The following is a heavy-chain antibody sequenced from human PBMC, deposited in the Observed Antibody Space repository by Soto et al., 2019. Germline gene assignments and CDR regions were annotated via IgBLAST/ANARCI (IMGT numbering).Heavy chain of an antibody. D-gene: IGHD1-26*01. CDR3: ARLIGEGYSGTYALDY. CDR1: GGTFNNYA. J-gene: IGHJ4*02. V-gene: IGHV1-69*06. CDR2: IIPLFGTA. Sequence: HVQLVQSGAEVKKPGSSVKVSCKASGGTFNNYAISWVRQAPGQGLEWMGGIIPLFGTANYAQKFEGRVTITADKSMDTAYMELSSLKSEDTAVYYCARLIGEGYSGTYALDYWGQGTLVTVSS.